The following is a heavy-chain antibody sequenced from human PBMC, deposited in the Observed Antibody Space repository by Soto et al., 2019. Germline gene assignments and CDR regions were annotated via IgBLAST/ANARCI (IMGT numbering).Heavy chain of an antibody. Sequence: QVHLVQAGAEVKKPGASVKVSCKTSGYTFSNFGISWVRQAPGQGFEWLGWISGYNGNSKYAQKFQDRVTMTTDTSTSTGYLELRRLNSDDSAVYSCARDYGDARYHWGQGTLVTVSS. V-gene: IGHV1-18*01. J-gene: IGHJ5*02. CDR2: ISGYNGNS. CDR1: GYTFSNFG. D-gene: IGHD4-17*01. CDR3: ARDYGDARYH.